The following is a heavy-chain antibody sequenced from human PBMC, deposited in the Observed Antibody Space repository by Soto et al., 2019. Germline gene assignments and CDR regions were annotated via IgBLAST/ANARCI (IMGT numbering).Heavy chain of an antibody. CDR3: ANRRDFGGVTF. CDR2: ISGSGGST. D-gene: IGHD3-3*01. V-gene: IGHV3-23*01. CDR1: GFTFSSYA. Sequence: EVQLLESGGGLVQPGGSLRLSCAASGFTFSSYAMSWVRQAPGKGLEWDSAISGSGGSTYYADSVKGRFTISRDNSKNTLYMQMTSLIAEDTAVYYAANRRDFGGVTFWGQGTLVTVSS. J-gene: IGHJ4*02.